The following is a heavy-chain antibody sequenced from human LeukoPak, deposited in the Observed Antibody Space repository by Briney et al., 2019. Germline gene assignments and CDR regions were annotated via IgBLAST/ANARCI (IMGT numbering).Heavy chain of an antibody. CDR1: GGSIKNYY. J-gene: IGHJ4*02. CDR2: VYYTGTT. D-gene: IGHD6-13*01. V-gene: IGHV4-59*12. CDR3: ARQIASAGTAGFDF. Sequence: SETLSLTCTLSGGSIKNYYWSWIRQPLGKGLEWIGYVYYTGTTSYNPSLKSRVTMSVDTSKNQFSLRLRSVTAADTAVYYCARQIASAGTAGFDFWGQGALVTVSS.